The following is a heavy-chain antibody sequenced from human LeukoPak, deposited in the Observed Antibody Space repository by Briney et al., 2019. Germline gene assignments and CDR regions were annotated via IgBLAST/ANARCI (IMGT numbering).Heavy chain of an antibody. Sequence: ASVKVSCKASGYTFTSYAMHWVRQAPGQRLEWMGWSNAGNGNTKYSQEFQGRVTITRDTSASTAYMELSSLRSEDMAVYYCARGGPWAYDSSGYYYQNAFDIWGQGTMVTVSS. CDR1: GYTFTSYA. CDR2: SNAGNGNT. D-gene: IGHD3-22*01. CDR3: ARGGPWAYDSSGYYYQNAFDI. V-gene: IGHV1-3*02. J-gene: IGHJ3*02.